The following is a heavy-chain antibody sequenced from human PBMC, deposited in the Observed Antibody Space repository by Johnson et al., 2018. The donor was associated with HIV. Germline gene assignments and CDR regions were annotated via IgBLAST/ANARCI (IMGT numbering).Heavy chain of an antibody. J-gene: IGHJ3*02. D-gene: IGHD3-3*01. CDR2: INWNGGSI. V-gene: IGHV3-20*04. CDR3: AKDGLWMAFDI. CDR1: GFTSDDYG. Sequence: VQLVESGGSVVRPGGSLRLSCAASGFTSDDYGMSWVRQVPGKGLEWVSGINWNGGSIGYADSVKGRFTISRDNSKNTLYLQMNSLRAEDTAVYYCAKDGLWMAFDIWGQGTMVTVSS.